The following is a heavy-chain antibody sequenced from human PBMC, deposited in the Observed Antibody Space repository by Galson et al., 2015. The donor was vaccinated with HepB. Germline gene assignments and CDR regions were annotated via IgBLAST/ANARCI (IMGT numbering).Heavy chain of an antibody. J-gene: IGHJ4*02. Sequence: VRQAPGQGLEWMGGIIPIFGTANYAQKFQGRVTITADESTSTAYMELSSLRSEDTAVYYCARDGNYYDSSGYYPRSFDYWGQGTLVTVSS. D-gene: IGHD3-22*01. CDR2: IIPIFGTA. V-gene: IGHV1-69*01. CDR3: ARDGNYYDSSGYYPRSFDY.